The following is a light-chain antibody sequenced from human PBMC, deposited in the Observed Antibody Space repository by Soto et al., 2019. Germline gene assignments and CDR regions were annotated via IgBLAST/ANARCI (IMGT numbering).Light chain of an antibody. CDR1: QGISSW. CDR2: AAS. J-gene: IGKJ4*01. Sequence: DIQMTQSPSSVSSSVGDRVTITCRASQGISSWLAWYQQKPGKAPKLLIYAASSLQSGVPSRFSGSGSGTDFPLTISRLQAEDVVTYYCQPANSSPLTFGGGTKVEIK. CDR3: QPANSSPLT. V-gene: IGKV1-12*01.